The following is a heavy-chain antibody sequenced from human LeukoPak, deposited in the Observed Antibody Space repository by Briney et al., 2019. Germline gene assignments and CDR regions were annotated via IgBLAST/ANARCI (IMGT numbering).Heavy chain of an antibody. Sequence: PGGSLRLSCAASGFTFSSYAMSWVRQAPGKGLEWVSAISGSGGSTYYADSVKGRFTISRVNSKNTLYLQMNSLRAEDTAVYYCASDDYYDARFDPWGQGTLVTVSS. CDR3: ASDDYYDARFDP. CDR1: GFTFSSYA. CDR2: ISGSGGST. J-gene: IGHJ5*02. D-gene: IGHD3-22*01. V-gene: IGHV3-23*01.